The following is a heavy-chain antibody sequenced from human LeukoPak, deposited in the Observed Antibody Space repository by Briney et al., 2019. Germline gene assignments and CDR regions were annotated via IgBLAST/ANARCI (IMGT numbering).Heavy chain of an antibody. CDR1: GYTFTNLD. J-gene: IGHJ4*02. D-gene: IGHD1-1*01. V-gene: IGHV1-8*01. CDR2: MSPNSGDT. Sequence: AASVKVSCKTSGYTFTNLDINWLRQAPGQGLEWMGWMSPNSGDTGYAQKFQGRVSMTRDIFKSTAYMELSSLRSEDTAIYYCASNPPNTGDFYYWGLGTLVTVSS. CDR3: ASNPPNTGDFYY.